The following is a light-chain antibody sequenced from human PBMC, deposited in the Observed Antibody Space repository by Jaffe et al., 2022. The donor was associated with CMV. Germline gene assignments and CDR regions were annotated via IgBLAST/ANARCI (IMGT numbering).Light chain of an antibody. CDR3: QSYDTSLRGVV. CDR1: RSNIGAGYD. V-gene: IGLV1-40*01. J-gene: IGLJ2*01. Sequence: QSVLTQPPSVSGAPGQRVTISCTGSRSNIGAGYDVHWFQQLPGAAPKLLIYNNNDRPSGVPDRFSGSRSGTSASLAITGLQAADGADYYCQSYDTSLRGVVFGGGTKLTVL. CDR2: NNN.